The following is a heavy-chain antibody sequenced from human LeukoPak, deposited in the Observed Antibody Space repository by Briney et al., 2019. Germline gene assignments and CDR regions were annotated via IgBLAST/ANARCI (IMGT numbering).Heavy chain of an antibody. CDR3: ARDGGYYDSSVMY. CDR1: GFTVSSNY. V-gene: IGHV3-66*01. D-gene: IGHD3-22*01. CDR2: IYSGGST. Sequence: GGSLRLSCAASGFTVSSNYMSWVRQAPGKGLEWVSVIYSGGSTYYADSVKGRFTISRDNSKNTLYLQMNSLRAEDTAVYYCARDGGYYDSSVMYWGQGTLVTVSS. J-gene: IGHJ4*02.